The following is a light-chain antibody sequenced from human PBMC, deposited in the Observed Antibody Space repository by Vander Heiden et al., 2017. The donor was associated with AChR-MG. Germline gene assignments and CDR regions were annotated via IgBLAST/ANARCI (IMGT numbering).Light chain of an antibody. Sequence: QSVLTQPPSASGTPWQRVTISCSASSSNIGSNTVNWYQHLPGTAPKLLIYSNNQRPSGVPDRFSGSKSGTSASLAISGLQSEDEDDYYCAAWDDSLNGSWVFGGGTKLTVL. V-gene: IGLV1-44*01. CDR3: AAWDDSLNGSWV. CDR1: SSNIGSNT. J-gene: IGLJ3*02. CDR2: SNN.